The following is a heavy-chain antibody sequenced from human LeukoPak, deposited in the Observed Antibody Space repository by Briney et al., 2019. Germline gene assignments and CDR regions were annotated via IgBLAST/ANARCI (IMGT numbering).Heavy chain of an antibody. Sequence: ASVTVSCKASGGTFSSYAISWVRQAPGQGLEWMGRIIPILGIANYAQKFQGRVTITADKSTSTAYMELSSLRSEDTAVYYCARSVGVTGNYFDYWGQGTLVTVSS. J-gene: IGHJ4*02. CDR1: GGTFSSYA. V-gene: IGHV1-69*04. CDR2: IIPILGIA. D-gene: IGHD1-20*01. CDR3: ARSVGVTGNYFDY.